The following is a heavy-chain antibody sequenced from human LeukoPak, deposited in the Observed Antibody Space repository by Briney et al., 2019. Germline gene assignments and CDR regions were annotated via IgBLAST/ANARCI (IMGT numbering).Heavy chain of an antibody. V-gene: IGHV3-7*01. Sequence: PGESLRLSCEASSGFTFTTNWMAWVRQAPGKGLEWVATINHEGTGKNYVDSVRGRFTVSRDNAKDSLSLQMNSLRAEDTAVYYCGRYLYAYGLDVWGLGTTVTVSS. J-gene: IGHJ6*02. D-gene: IGHD2/OR15-2a*01. CDR2: INHEGTGK. CDR1: GFTFTTNW. CDR3: GRYLYAYGLDV.